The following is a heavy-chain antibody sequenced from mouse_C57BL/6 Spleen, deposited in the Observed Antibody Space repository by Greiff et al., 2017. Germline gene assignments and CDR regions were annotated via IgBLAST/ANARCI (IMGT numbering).Heavy chain of an antibody. V-gene: IGHV1-69*01. D-gene: IGHD1-1*01. J-gene: IGHJ3*01. Sequence: QVQLQQPGAELVMPGASVKLSCKASGYTFTSYWMHWVKQRPGQGLEWIGEIDPSDSYTNYNQKFKGKSTLTVDKSSSTAYRQLSSLTSEDSAVYYCATFYCSSYWFAYWGQGTLVTVSA. CDR1: GYTFTSYW. CDR2: IDPSDSYT. CDR3: ATFYCSSYWFAY.